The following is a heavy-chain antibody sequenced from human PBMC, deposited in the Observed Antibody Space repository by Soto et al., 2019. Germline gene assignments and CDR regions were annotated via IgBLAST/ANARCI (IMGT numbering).Heavy chain of an antibody. D-gene: IGHD3-10*01. V-gene: IGHV3-23*01. J-gene: IGHJ4*02. CDR3: AKALPRDYGPGTNPDY. CDR1: GFTFSSYA. CDR2: ISGSGGST. Sequence: GGSLRLSCAASGFTFSSYAMSWVRQAPGKGLEWVSAISGSGGSTYYADSVKGRFTISRDNSKNTLYLQMNSLRAEDTAVYYCAKALPRDYGPGTNPDYWGQGTLVTVSS.